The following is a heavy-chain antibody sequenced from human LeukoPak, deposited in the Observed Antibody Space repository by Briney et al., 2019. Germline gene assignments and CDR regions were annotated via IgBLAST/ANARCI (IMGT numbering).Heavy chain of an antibody. Sequence: GGSLRLSCAASGFTFSSYAMGWVRQAPGKGREWVSAISGSGGSTYYADSVKGRFTISRDNSKNTLYLQMNSLRAEDTAVYYCAKARRSITMVRGVIADRGCYFDYWGQGTLVTVSS. CDR1: GFTFSSYA. J-gene: IGHJ4*02. D-gene: IGHD3-10*01. CDR3: AKARRSITMVRGVIADRGCYFDY. V-gene: IGHV3-23*01. CDR2: ISGSGGST.